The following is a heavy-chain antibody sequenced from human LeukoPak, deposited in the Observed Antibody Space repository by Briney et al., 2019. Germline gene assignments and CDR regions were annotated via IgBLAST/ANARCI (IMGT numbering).Heavy chain of an antibody. Sequence: ASVKVSCKASGYTFTSYGISWVRQAPGQGLEWMGWISAYNGNTNYAQKLQGRVTMTTDTSTSTPYMELRSLRSDDTAVYYCARALWFNRQPPNLSSGYWVYFDYWGKGTLVTVSS. CDR1: GYTFTSYG. V-gene: IGHV1-18*01. CDR2: ISAYNGNT. J-gene: IGHJ4*02. D-gene: IGHD3-22*01. CDR3: ARALWFNRQPPNLSSGYWVYFDY.